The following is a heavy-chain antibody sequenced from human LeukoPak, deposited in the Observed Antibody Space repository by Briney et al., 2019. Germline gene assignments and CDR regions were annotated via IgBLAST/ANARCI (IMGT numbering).Heavy chain of an antibody. V-gene: IGHV4-39*01. CDR2: IYYSGST. CDR1: GGSICSSSYY. Sequence: SETLSLTCTVSGGSICSSSYYWGWIRQPPGKGLEWIGSIYYSGSTYYNPSLKSRVTISVDTSKNQFSLKLSSVTAADTAVYYCARLVGPSSGWYYYYYGMDVWGQGTTVTVSS. J-gene: IGHJ6*02. CDR3: ARLVGPSSGWYYYYYGMDV. D-gene: IGHD6-19*01.